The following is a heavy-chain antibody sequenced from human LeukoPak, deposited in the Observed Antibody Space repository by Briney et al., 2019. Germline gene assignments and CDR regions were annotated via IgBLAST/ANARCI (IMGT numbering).Heavy chain of an antibody. V-gene: IGHV1-46*01. D-gene: IGHD5-18*01. CDR1: GYTFTSYY. CDR3: ATTSTAMVPYFDY. CDR2: INPSGGST. J-gene: IGHJ4*02. Sequence: GASVKVSCKASGYTFTSYYMHWVRQAPGQGLEWMGIINPSGGSTSYAQKLQGRVTMTTDTSTSTAYMELRSLRSDDTAVYYCATTSTAMVPYFDYWGQGTLVTVSS.